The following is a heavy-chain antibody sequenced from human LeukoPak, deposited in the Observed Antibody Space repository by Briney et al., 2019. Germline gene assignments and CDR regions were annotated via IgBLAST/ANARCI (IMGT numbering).Heavy chain of an antibody. CDR3: ARDDDYDFWSGFVDY. CDR1: GFTFSSYA. CDR2: IWYDGSNK. J-gene: IGHJ4*02. V-gene: IGHV3-30-3*01. Sequence: GGSLRLSCAASGFTFSSYAMHWVRQAPGKGLEWVAVIWYDGSNKYYADSVKGRFTISRGNSKNTLYLQMNSLRAEDTAVYYCARDDDYDFWSGFVDYWGQGTLVTVSS. D-gene: IGHD3-3*01.